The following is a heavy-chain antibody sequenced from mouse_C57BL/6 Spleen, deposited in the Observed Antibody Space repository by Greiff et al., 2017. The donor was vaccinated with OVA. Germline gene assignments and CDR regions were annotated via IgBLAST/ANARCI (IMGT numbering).Heavy chain of an antibody. J-gene: IGHJ2*01. V-gene: IGHV5-9-1*02. D-gene: IGHD1-2*01. CDR2: ISSGGDYI. CDR1: GFTFSSYA. CDR3: TREDYGLDY. Sequence: EVKLEESGEGLVKPGGSLKLSCAASGFTFSSYAMSWVRQTPEKRLEWVAYISSGGDYIYYADTVKGRFTISRDNARNTLYLQMSSLKSEDTAMYYCTREDYGLDYWGQGTTLTVSS.